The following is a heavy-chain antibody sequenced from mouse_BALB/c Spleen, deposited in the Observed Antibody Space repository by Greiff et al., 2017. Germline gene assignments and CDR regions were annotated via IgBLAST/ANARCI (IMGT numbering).Heavy chain of an antibody. CDR3: ARRAAQLGRDYYAMDY. Sequence: EVMLVESGGGLVQPGGSRKLSCAASGFTFSSFGMHWVRQAPEKGLEWVAYISSGSSTIYYADTVKGRFTISRDNPKNTLFLQMTSLRSEDTAMYYCARRAAQLGRDYYAMDYWGQGTSVTVSS. D-gene: IGHD4-1*02. J-gene: IGHJ4*01. CDR2: ISSGSSTI. V-gene: IGHV5-17*02. CDR1: GFTFSSFG.